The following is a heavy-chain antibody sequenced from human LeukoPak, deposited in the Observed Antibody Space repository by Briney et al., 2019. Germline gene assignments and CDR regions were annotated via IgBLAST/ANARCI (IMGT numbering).Heavy chain of an antibody. CDR3: ARDFDADHGQNAFDG. J-gene: IGHJ3*01. CDR2: VYSSGST. Sequence: SETLSLTRTVSGGSIRSYYWSWIRQPPGKGLEWLGYVYSSGSTNYNPSLNSRVTISVDRSKNQLSLKLNSVTAADTAVCFCARDFDADHGQNAFDGLGQGTLVTVSS. D-gene: IGHD4-17*01. CDR1: GGSIRSYY. V-gene: IGHV4-59*12.